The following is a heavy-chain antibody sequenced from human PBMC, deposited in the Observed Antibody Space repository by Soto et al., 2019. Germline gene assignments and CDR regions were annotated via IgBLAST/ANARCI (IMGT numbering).Heavy chain of an antibody. CDR3: AHTGRYYYGMDV. CDR2: IYYSGST. Sequence: SETLSRTCTVSGGSISSSSYYWGWIRQPPGKGLEWIGSIYYSGSTYYNPSLKSRVTISVDTSKNQFSLKLSSVTAADTAVYYCAHTGRYYYGMDVWGQGTTVT. CDR1: GGSISSSSYY. D-gene: IGHD2-2*02. V-gene: IGHV4-39*01. J-gene: IGHJ6*02.